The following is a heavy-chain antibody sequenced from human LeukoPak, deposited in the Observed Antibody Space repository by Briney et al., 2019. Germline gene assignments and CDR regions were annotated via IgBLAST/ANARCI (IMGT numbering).Heavy chain of an antibody. J-gene: IGHJ4*02. V-gene: IGHV3-53*01. CDR3: ARVIGVGGYYFDY. CDR1: GFTVSSNY. CDR2: IYSGGST. D-gene: IGHD3-16*01. Sequence: AGGSLRLSCAASGFTVSSNYMSWVRQAPGKGLEWVSVIYSGGSTYYAGSVKGRFTISRDNSKNTLYLQMNSLRAEDTAVYYCARVIGVGGYYFDYWGQGTLVTVSS.